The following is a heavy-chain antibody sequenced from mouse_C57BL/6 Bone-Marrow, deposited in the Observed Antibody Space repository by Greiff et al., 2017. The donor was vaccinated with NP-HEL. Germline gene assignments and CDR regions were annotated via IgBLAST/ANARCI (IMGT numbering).Heavy chain of an antibody. CDR3: AREKWDGWAWFAY. CDR1: GFTFSDYG. D-gene: IGHD1-3*01. V-gene: IGHV5-17*01. J-gene: IGHJ3*01. Sequence: EVKLMESGGGLVKPGGSLKLSCAASGFTFSDYGMHWVRQAPEKGLEWVAYISSGSSTIYYADTVKGRFTISRDNAKNTLFLQMTSLRSEDTAMYYCAREKWDGWAWFAYWGQGTLVTVSA. CDR2: ISSGSSTI.